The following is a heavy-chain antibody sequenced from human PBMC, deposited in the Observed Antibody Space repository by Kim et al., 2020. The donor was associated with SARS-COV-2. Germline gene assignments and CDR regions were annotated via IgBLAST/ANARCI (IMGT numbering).Heavy chain of an antibody. J-gene: IGHJ3*02. V-gene: IGHV4-59*01. D-gene: IGHD3-22*01. Sequence: LKRRVTISVDTSKHQFSLKMSSVTAADTAVYYCARDYYDSSGYRHDAFDIWGQGTMVTVSS. CDR3: ARDYYDSSGYRHDAFDI.